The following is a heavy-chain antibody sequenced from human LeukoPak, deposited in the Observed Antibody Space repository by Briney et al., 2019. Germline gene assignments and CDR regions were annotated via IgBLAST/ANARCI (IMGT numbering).Heavy chain of an antibody. Sequence: SETLFLTCAVYGGSFSGYYWSWIRQPPGKGLEWIGEINHSGSTNYNPSLKSRVTISVDTSKNQFSLKLSSVTAADTAVYYCARANVLRFLEWLPDDAFDIWGQGTMVTVSS. CDR3: ARANVLRFLEWLPDDAFDI. CDR1: GGSFSGYY. J-gene: IGHJ3*02. D-gene: IGHD3-3*01. V-gene: IGHV4-34*01. CDR2: INHSGST.